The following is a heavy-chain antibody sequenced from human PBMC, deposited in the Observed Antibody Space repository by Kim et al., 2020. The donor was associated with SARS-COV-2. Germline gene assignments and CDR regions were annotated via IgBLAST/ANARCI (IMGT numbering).Heavy chain of an antibody. V-gene: IGHV3-49*03. CDR1: GFTFGDYA. Sequence: GGSLILSCTASGFTFGDYAMSWFRQAPGKGLEWVGFIRSKAYGGTTEYAASVKGRFTISRDDSKSIAYLQMNSLKTEDTAVYYCTVGGGRKDYYGSGSYLVYGMDVWGQGTTVTVSS. D-gene: IGHD3-10*01. CDR2: IRSKAYGGTT. J-gene: IGHJ6*02. CDR3: TVGGGRKDYYGSGSYLVYGMDV.